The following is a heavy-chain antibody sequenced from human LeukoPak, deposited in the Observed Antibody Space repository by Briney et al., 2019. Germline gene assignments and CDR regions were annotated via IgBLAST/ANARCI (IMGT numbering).Heavy chain of an antibody. Sequence: GGSLRLSCAASGFTVNSNYMSWVRQAPGKGLEWVSVIYSGGSTYYADSVKGRFTISRDNSKNTLYLQMNSLRAEDTAVYYCARLSTEHWFDPWGQGTLVTVSS. D-gene: IGHD2/OR15-2a*01. V-gene: IGHV3-53*01. CDR3: ARLSTEHWFDP. CDR2: IYSGGST. J-gene: IGHJ5*02. CDR1: GFTVNSNY.